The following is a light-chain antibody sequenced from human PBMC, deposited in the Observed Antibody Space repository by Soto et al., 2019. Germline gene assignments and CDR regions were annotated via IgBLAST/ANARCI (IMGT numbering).Light chain of an antibody. CDR1: QSVSSVS. V-gene: IGKV3-20*01. J-gene: IGKJ2*01. CDR2: GAS. Sequence: EIVLTQSPGTLSLSPGERATLSCRASQSVSSVSLAWYQQKPGQAPRLLLYGASTRATGIPDRFSGSGSGTNFTLTISRLEPEDFAVYYCQQYGGSPLVTFGQGTKLEIK. CDR3: QQYGGSPLVT.